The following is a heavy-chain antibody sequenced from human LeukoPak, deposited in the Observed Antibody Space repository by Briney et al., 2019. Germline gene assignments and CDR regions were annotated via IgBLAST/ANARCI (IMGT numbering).Heavy chain of an antibody. CDR3: ARDAQIVVVVAAPLGPIDY. CDR2: INPNSGGT. V-gene: IGHV1-2*02. D-gene: IGHD2-15*01. CDR1: GYTFTGYY. J-gene: IGHJ4*02. Sequence: ASVKVSCKASGYTFTGYYMHWVRQAPGQGLEWMGWINPNSGGTNYAQKFQGRVTMTRDTSISTAYMELSRLRSDDTAVYYCARDAQIVVVVAAPLGPIDYWGQGTLVTVSS.